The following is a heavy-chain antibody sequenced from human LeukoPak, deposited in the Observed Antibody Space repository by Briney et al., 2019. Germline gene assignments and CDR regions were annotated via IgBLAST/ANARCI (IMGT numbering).Heavy chain of an antibody. Sequence: SETLSLTCAVYGGSFSGYYWSWIRQPPGKGLEWIGYIYYSGSTNYNPSLKSRVTISVDTSRNQFSLKLSSVTAADTAVYYCARVGGTNYYYYGMDVWGQGTTVTVSS. CDR2: IYYSGST. D-gene: IGHD1-26*01. V-gene: IGHV4-59*01. CDR1: GGSFSGYY. J-gene: IGHJ6*02. CDR3: ARVGGTNYYYYGMDV.